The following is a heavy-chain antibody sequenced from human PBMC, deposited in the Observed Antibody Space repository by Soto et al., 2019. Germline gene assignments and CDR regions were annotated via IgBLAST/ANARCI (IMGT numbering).Heavy chain of an antibody. CDR2: TYFSSKWYD. J-gene: IGHJ5*02. CDR3: SGARFYYDTRETTRAIYNGFGP. CDR1: WDSVASNSAA. Sequence: SQNRSITCVISWDSVASNSAAWNWIRQSPSRGLEWLGRTYFSSKWYDDYAESVKSRITISPDTSRNHFSLQLNSVTPEDAAVYYCSGARFYYDTRETTRAIYNGFGPWGQGTIVTVSS. V-gene: IGHV6-1*01. D-gene: IGHD3-22*01.